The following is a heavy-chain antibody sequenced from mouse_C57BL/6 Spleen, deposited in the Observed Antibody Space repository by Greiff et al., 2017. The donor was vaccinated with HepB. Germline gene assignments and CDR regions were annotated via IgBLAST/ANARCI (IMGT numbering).Heavy chain of an antibody. CDR2: IYPGSGST. Sequence: QVQLQQSGAELVKPGASVKMSCKASGYTFTSYWITWVKQRPGQGLEWIGDIYPGSGSTNYNEKFKSKATLTVDTSSSTAYMQLSSLTSEDSAVYYCAIQGDYYAMDYWGQGTSVTVSS. CDR3: AIQGDYYAMDY. CDR1: GYTFTSYW. V-gene: IGHV1-55*01. J-gene: IGHJ4*01.